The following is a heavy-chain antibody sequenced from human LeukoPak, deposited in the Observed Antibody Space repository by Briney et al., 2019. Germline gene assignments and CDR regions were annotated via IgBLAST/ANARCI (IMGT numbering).Heavy chain of an antibody. D-gene: IGHD3-10*01. V-gene: IGHV3-23*01. J-gene: IGHJ4*02. CDR2: ISGSGGST. CDR3: AKEAPYGSGSYYPGHYFDY. Sequence: PGGSLRLSCVASGFIFSSYAMSWVRQAPGKGLEWVSAISGSGGSTYYADSVKGRFTISRDNSKNTLYLQMNSLRAEDTAVYYCAKEAPYGSGSYYPGHYFDYWGQGTLVTVSS. CDR1: GFIFSSYA.